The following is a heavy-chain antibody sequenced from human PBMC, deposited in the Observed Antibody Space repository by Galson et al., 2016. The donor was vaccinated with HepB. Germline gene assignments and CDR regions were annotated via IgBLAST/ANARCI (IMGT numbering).Heavy chain of an antibody. CDR2: IRSKANSYAT. D-gene: IGHD2-15*01. CDR3: TTGEAIVGAAYMRDAFDI. V-gene: IGHV3-73*01. Sequence: SLRLSCAASGFTFSDSAMHWVRQASGKGLEWVGRIRSKANSYATAYGPSVKGRFTISRDDSENTAYLQMNSLKAEDTAVYYCTTGEAIVGAAYMRDAFDIWGPGTMVTVSS. CDR1: GFTFSDSA. J-gene: IGHJ3*02.